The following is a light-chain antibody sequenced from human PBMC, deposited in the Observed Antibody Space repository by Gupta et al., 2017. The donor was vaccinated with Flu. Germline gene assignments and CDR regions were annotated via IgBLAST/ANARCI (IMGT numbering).Light chain of an antibody. CDR2: LNSDGSH. CDR1: SGHSSYA. Sequence: VKLTCTLSSGHSSYAIAWHQQQPEKGPRYLMKLNSDGSHSKGDGIPDRFSGSSSGAERYLTISSLQSEDEADYYCQTWGTGIWVFGGGTKLTVL. CDR3: QTWGTGIWV. V-gene: IGLV4-69*01. J-gene: IGLJ3*02.